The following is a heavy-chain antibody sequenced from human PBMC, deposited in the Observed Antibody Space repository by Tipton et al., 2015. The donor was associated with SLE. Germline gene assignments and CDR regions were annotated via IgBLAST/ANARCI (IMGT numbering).Heavy chain of an antibody. D-gene: IGHD6-25*01. CDR1: GFTFRSYA. V-gene: IGHV3-23*03. J-gene: IGHJ4*02. Sequence: SLRLSCAASGFTFRSYAITWVRQAPGKGLEWVSVNYGGGRNSYYADSVKGRFTFSRDDSKNTLYLQMSTLRREDTAIYFCARSVAATRTGGLDHWGRGTLVTVSS. CDR3: ARSVAATRTGGLDH. CDR2: NYGGGRNS.